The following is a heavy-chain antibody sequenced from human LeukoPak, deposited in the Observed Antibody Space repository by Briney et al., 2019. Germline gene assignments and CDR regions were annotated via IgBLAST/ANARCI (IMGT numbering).Heavy chain of an antibody. CDR2: INPSGGST. CDR3: ARALRTGTTLRACGY. J-gene: IGHJ4*02. CDR1: GYTFTSYY. V-gene: IGHV1-46*01. D-gene: IGHD1-1*01. Sequence: ASVKVSCKASGYTFTSYYMHWVRQAPGQGLELMGIINPSGGSTSYAQKFQGRVTMTRDTSTSTVYMELSSLRSEDTAVYYCARALRTGTTLRACGYWGQGTLVTVSS.